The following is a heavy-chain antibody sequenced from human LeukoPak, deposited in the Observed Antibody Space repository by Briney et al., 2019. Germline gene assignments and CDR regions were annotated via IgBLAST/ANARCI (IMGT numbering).Heavy chain of an antibody. D-gene: IGHD1-26*01. Sequence: ASVKVSCKASGYTFIGYYMHWVRQAPGQGLEWMGGIIPIFGTANYAQKFQGRVTITADESTSTAYMELSSLRSEDTAVYYCAREVGATSDAFDIWGQGTMVTVSS. CDR1: GYTFIGYY. CDR3: AREVGATSDAFDI. V-gene: IGHV1-69*13. CDR2: IIPIFGTA. J-gene: IGHJ3*02.